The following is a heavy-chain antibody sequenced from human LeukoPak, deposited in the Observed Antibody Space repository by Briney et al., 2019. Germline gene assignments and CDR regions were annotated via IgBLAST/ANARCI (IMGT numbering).Heavy chain of an antibody. J-gene: IGHJ4*02. CDR3: ARDSIPYCSSTSCYVVDY. V-gene: IGHV1-2*02. CDR1: GYTFTGYY. D-gene: IGHD2-2*01. CDR2: INPNSGGT. Sequence: ASVKVSCEASGYTFTGYYMHWVRQAPGQGLEWMGWINPNSGGTNYAQKFQGRVTMTRDTSISTAYMELSRLRSDDTAVYYCARDSIPYCSSTSCYVVDYWGQGTLVTVSS.